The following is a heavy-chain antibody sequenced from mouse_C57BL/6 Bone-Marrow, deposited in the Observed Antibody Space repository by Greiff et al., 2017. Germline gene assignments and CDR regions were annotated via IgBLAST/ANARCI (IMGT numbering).Heavy chain of an antibody. Sequence: VQLQQSGPELVKPGASVKLSCKASGYTFTGYDINWVKQRPGQGLEWIGWIYPRDGSTKYNEKFKGKATLTVDTSSSTAYMELHSLTSEDSAVYVCARLEFDCSSGDWCFDVWGTGTTVTVSS. V-gene: IGHV1-85*01. J-gene: IGHJ1*03. CDR1: GYTFTGYD. D-gene: IGHD1-1*01. CDR3: ARLEFDCSSGDWCFDV. CDR2: IYPRDGST.